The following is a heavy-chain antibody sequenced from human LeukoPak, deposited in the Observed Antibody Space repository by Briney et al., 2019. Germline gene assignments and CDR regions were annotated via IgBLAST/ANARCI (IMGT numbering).Heavy chain of an antibody. D-gene: IGHD3-22*01. CDR1: GYTFTSYD. J-gene: IGHJ4*02. V-gene: IGHV1-8*01. CDR3: ARGAFYYDSSGYYYGSN. Sequence: GASLKVSCKASGYTFTSYDINWVRQATGQGLEWMGWMNPNSGNTGYAQKVQGRVTMTRNTSISTAYMELSSLRSEDTAVYYCARGAFYYDSSGYYYGSNWGQGTLVTVSS. CDR2: MNPNSGNT.